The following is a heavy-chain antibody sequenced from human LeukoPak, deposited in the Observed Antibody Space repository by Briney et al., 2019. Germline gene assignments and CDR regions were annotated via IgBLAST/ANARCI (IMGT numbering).Heavy chain of an antibody. Sequence: SQTLSLTCTVSGGSISSGGYYWSWIRQHPGKGLEWIGYIYYSGSTYYNPTLKSRVTISVDTSKNQFSLKLSSVTAADTDVYYCARYGRYNFDYGGQGTLVTVSS. CDR1: GGSISSGGYY. CDR2: IYYSGST. V-gene: IGHV4-31*03. CDR3: ARYGRYNFDY. J-gene: IGHJ4*02. D-gene: IGHD3-10*01.